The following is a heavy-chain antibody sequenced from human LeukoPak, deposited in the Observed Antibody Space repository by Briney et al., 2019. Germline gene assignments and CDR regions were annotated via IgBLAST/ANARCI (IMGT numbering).Heavy chain of an antibody. CDR2: IYITGST. V-gene: IGHV4-59*13. CDR3: ARVRIGETSYDASDV. CDR1: GGSISSYY. J-gene: IGHJ3*01. D-gene: IGHD1-26*01. Sequence: NPSETLSLTCTVSGGSISSYYWTWIRQPPGKGLEWIGDIYITGSTNYNPHLKRRVTMSVDTSKNQFSLRLSSVTAADTAVYYCARVRIGETSYDASDVWGLGTMVTVSS.